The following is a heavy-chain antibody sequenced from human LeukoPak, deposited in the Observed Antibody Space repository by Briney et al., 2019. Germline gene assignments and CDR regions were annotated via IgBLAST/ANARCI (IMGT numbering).Heavy chain of an antibody. V-gene: IGHV3-49*04. Sequence: PGGSLRLSCTASGFTFGDYAMSWVRQAPGKGLEWVGFIRSKAYGGTTEYAASVKGRFTISRDDSKSIAYLQMNSLKTEDTAVYYCTRSGSSPALDYWGQRTLVTVSS. CDR1: GFTFGDYA. CDR3: TRSGSSPALDY. CDR2: IRSKAYGGTT. D-gene: IGHD3-10*01. J-gene: IGHJ4*02.